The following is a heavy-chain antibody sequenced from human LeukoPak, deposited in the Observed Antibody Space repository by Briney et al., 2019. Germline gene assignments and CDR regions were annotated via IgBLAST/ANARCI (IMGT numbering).Heavy chain of an antibody. CDR2: IYYSGST. D-gene: IGHD3-10*01. CDR3: ARHTYYYGSGYGMDV. J-gene: IGHJ6*02. CDR1: GGSFSGYY. Sequence: SETLSLTCAVYGGSFSGYYWSWIRQPPGKGLEWIGYIYYSGSTNYNPSLKSRVTISVDTSKNQFSLKLSSVTAADTAVYYCARHTYYYGSGYGMDVWGQGTTVTVSS. V-gene: IGHV4-59*08.